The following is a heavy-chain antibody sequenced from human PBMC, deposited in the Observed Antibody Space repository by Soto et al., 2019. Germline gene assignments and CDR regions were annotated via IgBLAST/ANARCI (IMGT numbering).Heavy chain of an antibody. J-gene: IGHJ5*02. D-gene: IGHD1-7*01. CDR2: FNPIFGAP. CDR1: GGTFSNSA. V-gene: IGHV1-69*13. Sequence: SVKVSCKASGGTFSNSAIYWVRQAPGQGLVWMGGFNPIFGAPYYAQTFQGRVTITADESTGTVYMDLSSLRSEDTAVYYCAVGNSTTYTWFDPWGQGTLVTVSS. CDR3: AVGNSTTYTWFDP.